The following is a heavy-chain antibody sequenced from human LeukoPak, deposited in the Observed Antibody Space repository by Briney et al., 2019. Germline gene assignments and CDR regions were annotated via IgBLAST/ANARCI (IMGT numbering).Heavy chain of an antibody. D-gene: IGHD6-19*01. Sequence: PGGSLRLSCAASGFTFSSYGMHWVRQAPGKGLEWVAFIRYEGTNKYYADSVKGRFTISRDNSKNTLYLQMNSLRAEDTAVYYCAKDNRMYSNGWTYYFDSWGQGTLVTVSS. CDR1: GFTFSSYG. J-gene: IGHJ4*02. CDR3: AKDNRMYSNGWTYYFDS. V-gene: IGHV3-30*02. CDR2: IRYEGTNK.